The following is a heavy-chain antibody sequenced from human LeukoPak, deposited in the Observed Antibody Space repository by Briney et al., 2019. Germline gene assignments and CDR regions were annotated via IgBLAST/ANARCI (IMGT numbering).Heavy chain of an antibody. CDR2: IYYSGST. V-gene: IGHV4-39*01. Sequence: PSETLSLTCTVSGGSISSSSYYWGWIRQPPGKGLEWIGSIYYSGSTNYNPSLKSRVTMSVDTSKNQFSLKLSSVTAADTAVYYCARQVDYGDEAPAIFDYWGQGTLVTVSS. D-gene: IGHD4-17*01. CDR1: GGSISSSSYY. J-gene: IGHJ4*02. CDR3: ARQVDYGDEAPAIFDY.